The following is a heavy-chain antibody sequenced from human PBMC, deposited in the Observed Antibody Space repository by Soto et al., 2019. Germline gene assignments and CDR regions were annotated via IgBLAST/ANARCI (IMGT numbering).Heavy chain of an antibody. J-gene: IGHJ3*02. V-gene: IGHV1-69*13. D-gene: IGHD3-22*01. CDR2: IIPIFGTA. CDR1: GGTFSSYA. CDR3: ARGDYYDSSGYYYVGAFDI. Sequence: SVKVSCKASGGTFSSYAISWVRQAPGQGLEWMGGIIPIFGTANYAQKFQGRVTITADESTSTAYMELSSPRSEDTAVYYCARGDYYDSSGYYYVGAFDIWGQGTMVTVSS.